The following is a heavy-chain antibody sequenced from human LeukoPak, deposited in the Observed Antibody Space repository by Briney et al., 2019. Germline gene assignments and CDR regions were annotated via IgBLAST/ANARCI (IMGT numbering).Heavy chain of an antibody. CDR1: GGSFSGYY. CDR3: AREWVVIGYFDY. D-gene: IGHD2-21*01. V-gene: IGHV4-34*01. J-gene: IGHJ4*02. Sequence: KPSETLTLTCADYGGSFSGYYWRWIRQPPGKELEWIGEINHSGSTIYNPSLKSRVTISVDTSKNQFSLKLSSVTAADTAVYYCAREWVVIGYFDYWGQGTLVTVSS. CDR2: INHSGST.